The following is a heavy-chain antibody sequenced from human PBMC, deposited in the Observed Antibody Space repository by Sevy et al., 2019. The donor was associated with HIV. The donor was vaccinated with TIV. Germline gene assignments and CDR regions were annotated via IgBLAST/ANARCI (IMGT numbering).Heavy chain of an antibody. Sequence: SETLSPTCTVSGGSITSLYWNWIRQPPGKGLEWIANIYYNGHINYNPSLKSRVTLSLDTSKNQFSLRLSSVTAADTAMYYCAGENAWGSGYSWGQGTLVTVSS. CDR3: AGENAWGSGYS. V-gene: IGHV4-59*08. J-gene: IGHJ4*02. CDR1: GGSITSLY. CDR2: IYYNGHI. D-gene: IGHD6-25*01.